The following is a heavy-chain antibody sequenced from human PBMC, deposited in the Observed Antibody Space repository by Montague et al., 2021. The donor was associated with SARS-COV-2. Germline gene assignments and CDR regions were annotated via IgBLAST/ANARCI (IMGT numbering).Heavy chain of an antibody. D-gene: IGHD5-24*01. J-gene: IGHJ3*02. CDR3: ARLSGYNPFDAFDI. CDR1: GDSINNYY. V-gene: IGHV4-59*01. Sequence: SETLSLTCTVSGDSINNYYWSWIWQPPGKGLEWIGNTFYSGSTMYNPSLKSRVTISVDTSKTQFSLNLSSVTAADPAVYFCARLSGYNPFDAFDIWGPGTMVTVSS. CDR2: TFYSGST.